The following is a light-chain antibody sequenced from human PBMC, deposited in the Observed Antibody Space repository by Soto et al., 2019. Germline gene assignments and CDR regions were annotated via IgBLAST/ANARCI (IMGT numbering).Light chain of an antibody. CDR1: HDIGNH. V-gene: IGKV1-39*01. CDR3: EQSYSCPLT. Sequence: DIQMTQSPSSLSISVGDRVTITCRSSHDIGNHLNWYQQKPGKAPQLLLYSAFTLQSWVPSRFSGSGSWTAFTLTITSLQPEDSATDFCEQSYSCPLTFGGGTKVE. CDR2: SAF. J-gene: IGKJ4*01.